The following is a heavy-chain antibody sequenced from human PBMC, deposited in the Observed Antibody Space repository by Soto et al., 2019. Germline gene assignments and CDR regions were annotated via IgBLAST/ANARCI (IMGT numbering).Heavy chain of an antibody. CDR1: GFTFSNAG. V-gene: IGHV3-15*07. D-gene: IGHD2-21*02. CDR3: TTCAGGDCPKGGLVY. CDR2: IKSKTDGGTT. J-gene: IGHJ4*02. Sequence: GGSLRLSCAASGFTFSNAGRNWVRQAPGKGLEWVGRIKSKTDGGTTDYAAPVKGRFTISRDDSKNTLYLQMNSLKTEDTAVYYCTTCAGGDCPKGGLVYWGQGTLVTVSS.